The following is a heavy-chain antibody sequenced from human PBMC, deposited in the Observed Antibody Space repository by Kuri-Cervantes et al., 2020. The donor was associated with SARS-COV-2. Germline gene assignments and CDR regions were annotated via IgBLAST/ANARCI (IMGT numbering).Heavy chain of an antibody. Sequence: SCAASGFTFSSYAMHWVRQAPGKGLEWVAVTTDDGTNKYYADSVKGRFTISRDNSKNTLYLQMNSPRTEDTAVYNCARGFELLQYFDLWGRGTLVTVSS. D-gene: IGHD1-7*01. CDR3: ARGFELLQYFDL. CDR2: TTDDGTNK. J-gene: IGHJ2*01. V-gene: IGHV3-30-3*01. CDR1: GFTFSSYA.